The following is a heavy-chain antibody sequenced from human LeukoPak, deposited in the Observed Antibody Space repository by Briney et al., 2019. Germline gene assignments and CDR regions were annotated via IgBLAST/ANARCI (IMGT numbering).Heavy chain of an antibody. CDR3: ARRAVGASHFDY. V-gene: IGHV4-59*02. CDR2: IYYSGSP. CDR1: GGYVPGYY. J-gene: IGHJ4*02. D-gene: IGHD1-26*01. Sequence: SETLTLNCTVSGGYVPGYYWSWIRQPPTKGLECIGYIYYSGSPGHNPSLKSRVTFSEDTSKNQFSLKLSSVTAADAAVYDCARRAVGASHFDYWGQGALVTVSS.